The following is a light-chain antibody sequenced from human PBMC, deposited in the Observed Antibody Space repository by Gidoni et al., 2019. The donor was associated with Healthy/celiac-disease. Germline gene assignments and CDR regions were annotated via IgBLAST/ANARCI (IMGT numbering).Light chain of an antibody. CDR3: QQYNNWRT. V-gene: IGKV3-15*01. CDR1: QSVSSN. J-gene: IGKJ1*01. CDR2: GAS. Sequence: MVMPQSPATLSVSPGERATLSCRASQSVSSNLAWYQQKPGQAPRLLIYGASTRATGIPARFSGSGSGTEFTLTISSLQSEDFAVYYCQQYNNWRTFGQGTKVEIK.